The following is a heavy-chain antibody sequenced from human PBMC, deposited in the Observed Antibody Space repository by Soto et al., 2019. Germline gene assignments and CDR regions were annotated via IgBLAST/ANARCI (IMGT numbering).Heavy chain of an antibody. V-gene: IGHV1-24*01. CDR1: GYTLTELS. D-gene: IGHD1-26*01. CDR3: ARQRGATYPPDFDS. J-gene: IGHJ4*02. Sequence: ASVKVSCKVSGYTLTELSMHWVRQAPGKGLEWMGGFDPEDGETIYAQKFQGRVTMTEDTSTDTAYLQWSSLKASDTAMYYCARQRGATYPPDFDSWGQGTLVTVSS. CDR2: FDPEDGET.